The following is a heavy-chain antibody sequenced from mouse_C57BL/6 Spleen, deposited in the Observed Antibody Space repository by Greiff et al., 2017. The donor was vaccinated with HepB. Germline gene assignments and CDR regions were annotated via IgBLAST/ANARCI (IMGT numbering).Heavy chain of an antibody. Sequence: VQLQQSGPELVKPGASVKISCKASGYSFTGYYMNWVKQSPEKSLEWIGEINPSTGGTTYNQKFKAKATLTVDKSSSTAYMQLKSLTSEDSAVYYCARSRNYDYFYAMDYWGQGTSVTVSS. CDR2: INPSTGGT. J-gene: IGHJ4*01. CDR1: GYSFTGYY. D-gene: IGHD2-4*01. V-gene: IGHV1-42*01. CDR3: ARSRNYDYFYAMDY.